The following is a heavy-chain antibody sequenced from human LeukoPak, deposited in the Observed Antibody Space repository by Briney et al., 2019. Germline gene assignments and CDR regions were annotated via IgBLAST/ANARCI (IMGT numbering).Heavy chain of an antibody. CDR3: ARGPLVRLPSSFDP. V-gene: IGHV1-8*01. D-gene: IGHD3-16*02. CDR1: GYTFTSYD. Sequence: ASVKVSCKASGYTFTSYDINWVRQATGQGLEGMGWMNPNSGNTGSAQRLQGRITMTRDISISTAYTELSSLKSEDTAVYYCARGPLVRLPSSFDPWGQGTLVTVSS. J-gene: IGHJ5*02. CDR2: MNPNSGNT.